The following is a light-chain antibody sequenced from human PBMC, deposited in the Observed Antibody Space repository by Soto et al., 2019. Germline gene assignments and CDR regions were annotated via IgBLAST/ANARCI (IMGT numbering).Light chain of an antibody. CDR3: TSFTSGSCPYV. V-gene: IGLV2-14*03. J-gene: IGLJ1*01. CDR1: SNDVGGYNY. CDR2: DIN. Sequence: QSVLTQPASVSESPGQSITISCTGTSNDVGGYNYVSWYQQLPGKAPQLIIFDINNRPSGVSSRFSGSRSGNTASLTISGLQAEDEGYYYCTSFTSGSCPYVLGTGTKVTVL.